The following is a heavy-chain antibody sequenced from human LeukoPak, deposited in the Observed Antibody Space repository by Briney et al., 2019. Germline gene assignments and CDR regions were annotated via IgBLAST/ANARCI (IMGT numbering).Heavy chain of an antibody. Sequence: GGSLRLSCAASGFTFSSYAMSWVCQAPGKGLEWVSAISGSGGSTYYADSVKGRFTISRDNSKNTLYLQMNSLRAEDTAVYYCAKDIVVVPAAEPGAFDIWGQGTMVTVSS. CDR1: GFTFSSYA. CDR2: ISGSGGST. J-gene: IGHJ3*02. CDR3: AKDIVVVPAAEPGAFDI. V-gene: IGHV3-23*01. D-gene: IGHD2-2*01.